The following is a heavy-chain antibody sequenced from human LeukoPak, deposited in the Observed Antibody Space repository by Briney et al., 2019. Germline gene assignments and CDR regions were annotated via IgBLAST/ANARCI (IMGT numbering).Heavy chain of an antibody. CDR1: GFTFTTYS. J-gene: IGHJ4*02. Sequence: GGSLRLSCAASGFTFTTYSMHWVRQAPGKGLEWVAFIRYDGSDEYYADSVKGRFTISRDDSKNTVYLQMNSLRVEDTAVYFCARGGAAAARKRGIDYWGQGTLVTVSS. CDR2: IRYDGSDE. V-gene: IGHV3-30*02. D-gene: IGHD6-25*01. CDR3: ARGGAAAARKRGIDY.